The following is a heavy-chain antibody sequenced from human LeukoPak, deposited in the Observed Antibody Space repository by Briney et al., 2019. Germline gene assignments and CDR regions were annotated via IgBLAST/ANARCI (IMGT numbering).Heavy chain of an antibody. V-gene: IGHV3-23*01. J-gene: IGHJ4*02. CDR3: AKGGLGGYNAVFDH. D-gene: IGHD5-24*01. Sequence: GSLRLSCATSGFTFVGNAMSWVRQAPGKGLEWVSGVSGSDGSSHYADSVKGRFTISVDNSKNTLHLQMNSLRGEDTAVYYCAKGGLGGYNAVFDHWGQGTLVTVSS. CDR1: GFTFVGNA. CDR2: VSGSDGSS.